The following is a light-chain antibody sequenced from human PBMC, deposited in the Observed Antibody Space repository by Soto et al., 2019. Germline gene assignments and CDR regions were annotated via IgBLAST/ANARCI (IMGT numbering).Light chain of an antibody. CDR1: SSDVGSYNL. V-gene: IGLV2-23*02. CDR3: CSYAGSSTFVL. CDR2: EVT. J-gene: IGLJ2*01. Sequence: QSALTQPASVSGSPGQSITISCTGASSDVGSYNLVSWYQQHPGKAPKLMIYEVTKRPSRVSNRFSGSKSVNTASLTISGVQAEDEADYYCCSYAGSSTFVLFGGGTKLTVL.